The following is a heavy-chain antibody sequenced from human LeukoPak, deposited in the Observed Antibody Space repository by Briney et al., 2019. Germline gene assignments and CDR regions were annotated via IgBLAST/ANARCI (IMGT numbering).Heavy chain of an antibody. CDR2: ISYDGSNK. D-gene: IGHD6-19*01. V-gene: IGHV3-30-3*01. CDR3: AREREQWLALDY. J-gene: IGHJ4*02. CDR1: GFTFSSYA. Sequence: GGSLRLSCAASGFTFSSYAMHWVRQAPGKGLEWVAVISYDGSNKYCADSVKGRFTVSRDNSKNTLYLQMNSLRAEDTAVYYCAREREQWLALDYWGQGTLVTVSS.